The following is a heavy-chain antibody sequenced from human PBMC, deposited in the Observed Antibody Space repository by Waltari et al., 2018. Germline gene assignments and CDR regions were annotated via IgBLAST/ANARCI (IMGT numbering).Heavy chain of an antibody. CDR3: ARGPY. V-gene: IGHV3-7*04. CDR2: RKEDGSER. D-gene: IGHD2-21*01. Sequence: EVRLVASGGGLVQPGGSLRPSCAASGFPFSRSWMSWVRQAPGKGLEWVASRKEDGSERYYVDSAKGRSTISRDNAKTSLFLQMNSLRVKDTAVYYCARGPYWGQGTTVTVSS. J-gene: IGHJ6*02. CDR1: GFPFSRSW.